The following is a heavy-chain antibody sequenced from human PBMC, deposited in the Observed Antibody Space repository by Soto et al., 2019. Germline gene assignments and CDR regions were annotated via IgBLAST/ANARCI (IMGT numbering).Heavy chain of an antibody. CDR1: GFTFSSCS. Sequence: GGSLRLSCASSGFTFSSCSMNWVRQAPAKGLEWVSFISGSGDTKYYADSVKGRFTISRDNAKNSLYLQMSSLRDEDTAVYYCAKYCSSDVCFDYWGQGTLVTVSS. CDR3: AKYCSSDVCFDY. D-gene: IGHD2-8*01. J-gene: IGHJ4*02. V-gene: IGHV3-48*02. CDR2: ISGSGDTK.